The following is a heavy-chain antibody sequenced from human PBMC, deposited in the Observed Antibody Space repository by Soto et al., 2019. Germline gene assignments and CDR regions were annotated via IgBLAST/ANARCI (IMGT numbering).Heavy chain of an antibody. CDR3: AKDQNLWDFWSGLLAA. CDR2: ISYDGSNK. D-gene: IGHD3-3*01. V-gene: IGHV3-30*18. Sequence: PGGSLILSCAASGFSFSSYGMHWVRQAPGKGLEWVAVISYDGSNKYYADSVKGRFTISRDNSKNTLYLQMNSLRAEDTAVYYCAKDQNLWDFWSGLLAAWGQGTLVTVSS. CDR1: GFSFSSYG. J-gene: IGHJ5*02.